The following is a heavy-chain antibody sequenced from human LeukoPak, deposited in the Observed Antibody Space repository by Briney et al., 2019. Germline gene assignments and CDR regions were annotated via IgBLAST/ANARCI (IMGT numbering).Heavy chain of an antibody. CDR3: AKDSCLSTSCYSDY. J-gene: IGHJ4*02. V-gene: IGHV3-30*02. D-gene: IGHD2-2*02. CDR1: GFTFSSYG. CDR2: IRYDGSNK. Sequence: GGSLRLSCAASGFTFSSYGMHWVRQAPGKGLEWVAFIRYDGSNKYYADSMKGRFTISRDNSKNTLYLQMNSLRAEDTAVYYCAKDSCLSTSCYSDYWGQGTLVTVSS.